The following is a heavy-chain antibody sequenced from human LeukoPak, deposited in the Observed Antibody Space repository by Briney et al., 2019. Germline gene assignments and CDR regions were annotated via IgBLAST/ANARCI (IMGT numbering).Heavy chain of an antibody. J-gene: IGHJ4*02. CDR3: AKGLYSGSYDGFDS. V-gene: IGHV3-23*01. D-gene: IGHD1-26*01. CDR2: ISGSGGST. CDR1: GFTFRSYA. Sequence: QPGGSLRLPCAASGFTFRSYAMSWVRQAPGKGLKWVSVISGSGGSTYYADSVKGRFTISRDNSKNTLYLQMNSLRAEDTAVFYCAKGLYSGSYDGFDSWGQGALVTVSS.